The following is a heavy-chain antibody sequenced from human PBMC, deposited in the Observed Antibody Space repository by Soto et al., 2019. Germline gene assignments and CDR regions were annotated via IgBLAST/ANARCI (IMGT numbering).Heavy chain of an antibody. CDR1: GGSFSDYY. CDR3: AREVPSRYFDL. V-gene: IGHV4-34*01. Sequence: QVRLQQWGAGLLKPSETLPLTCAIYGGSFSDYYWRWIRQPPGKGLEWIGEINHSGSTNYNPSLKSRVTISVDPSKNQFSLKLNSVTAADTAVYYCAREVPSRYFDLWGRGPPVTVSS. CDR2: INHSGST. J-gene: IGHJ2*01. D-gene: IGHD3-10*01.